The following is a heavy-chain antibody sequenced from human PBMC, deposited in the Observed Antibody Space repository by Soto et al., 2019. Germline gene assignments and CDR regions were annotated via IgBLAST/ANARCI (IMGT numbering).Heavy chain of an antibody. Sequence: SGPTLVNPTQTLTLTCTFSGFSLSTSGMRVSWIRQPPGKALEWLARIDWDDDKFYSTSLKTRLTISKYTSKNQVVLIMTNMDPVDTATYYCARTQYGYCSGGSCYDYWGQGTLVTVSS. CDR1: GFSLSTSGMR. D-gene: IGHD2-15*01. J-gene: IGHJ4*02. CDR3: ARTQYGYCSGGSCYDY. V-gene: IGHV2-70*04. CDR2: IDWDDDK.